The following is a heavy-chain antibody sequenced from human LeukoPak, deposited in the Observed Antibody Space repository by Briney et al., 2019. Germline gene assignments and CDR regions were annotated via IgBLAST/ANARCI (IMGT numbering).Heavy chain of an antibody. Sequence: GGSLRLSCAASGFTFSSYAMSWVRQAPVKGLEWVSAISGSGGSTYYADSVKGRFTISRDNSKNTLYLQMNSLRAEDTAVYYCAKSMVRGVIITKLFDYWGQGTLVTVSS. D-gene: IGHD3-10*01. V-gene: IGHV3-23*01. J-gene: IGHJ4*02. CDR3: AKSMVRGVIITKLFDY. CDR1: GFTFSSYA. CDR2: ISGSGGST.